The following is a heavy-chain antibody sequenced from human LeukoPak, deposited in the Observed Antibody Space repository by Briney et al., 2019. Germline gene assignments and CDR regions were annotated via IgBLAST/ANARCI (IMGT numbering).Heavy chain of an antibody. CDR2: IYYSGST. Sequence: SETLSLTCTVSGGSISSYYWSWIRQPPGKGLEWIGYIYYSGSTNYNPSLKSRVTKSVDTSKNQFSLKLSSVTAADTAVYYCARGGRDSSGYYFDYWGQGTLVTVSS. J-gene: IGHJ4*02. CDR1: GGSISSYY. CDR3: ARGGRDSSGYYFDY. V-gene: IGHV4-59*01. D-gene: IGHD3-22*01.